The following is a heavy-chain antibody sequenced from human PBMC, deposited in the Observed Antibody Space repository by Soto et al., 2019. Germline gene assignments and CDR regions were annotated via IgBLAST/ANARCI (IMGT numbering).Heavy chain of an antibody. J-gene: IGHJ3*02. CDR3: SRPRGLRFSVADVFDI. Sequence: SETLSLTCIVSGGSISSSGFYWGWIRQPPGKGLEWIGSIYDSGTTYYNPSLKSRVTISVDTSKNQFSLRLTSVIAADTAVYYCSRPRGLRFSVADVFDIWGQGTMVTVSS. CDR1: GGSISSSGFY. V-gene: IGHV4-39*01. CDR2: IYDSGTT. D-gene: IGHD3-3*01.